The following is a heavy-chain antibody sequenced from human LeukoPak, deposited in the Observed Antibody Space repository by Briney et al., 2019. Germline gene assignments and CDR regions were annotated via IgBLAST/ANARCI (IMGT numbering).Heavy chain of an antibody. V-gene: IGHV3-11*06. CDR2: ISSSSIYT. Sequence: GGSLRLSCAASGFTFSDCYMTWIRQAPGKGLEWVSYISSSSIYTNYADSVKGRFTISRDNTKNSLYLQMNTLRAEDTAVYYCARDGDGRYGEDYFDYWGQGTLVTVSS. J-gene: IGHJ4*02. D-gene: IGHD7-27*01. CDR1: GFTFSDCY. CDR3: ARDGDGRYGEDYFDY.